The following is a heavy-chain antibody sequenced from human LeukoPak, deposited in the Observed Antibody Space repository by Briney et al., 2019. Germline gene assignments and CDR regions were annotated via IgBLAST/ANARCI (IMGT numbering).Heavy chain of an antibody. Sequence: KPSETLSLTCAVYRGSFSGYYWSWIRQPPGKGLEWIGEINHSGRTNYNQSLKSRVTISVDTSKNQFSLKVSSVTAADTAVYYCARGRLYYYGSGNRSGGYWFDPWGQGTLVTVSS. CDR2: INHSGRT. D-gene: IGHD3-10*01. J-gene: IGHJ5*02. CDR3: ARGRLYYYGSGNRSGGYWFDP. CDR1: RGSFSGYY. V-gene: IGHV4-34*01.